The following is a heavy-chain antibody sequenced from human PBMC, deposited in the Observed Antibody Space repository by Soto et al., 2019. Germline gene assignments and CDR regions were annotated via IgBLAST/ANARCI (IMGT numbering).Heavy chain of an antibody. Sequence: EASVKVSCKASGYTFTSYDINWVRQATGQGLEWMGWMNPNSGNTGYAQKFQGRVTMTRNTSISTAYMELSSLRSEDTAVYYCARAYSGSYPGDYWGQGTLVTVS. V-gene: IGHV1-8*01. CDR1: GYTFTSYD. CDR3: ARAYSGSYPGDY. J-gene: IGHJ4*02. D-gene: IGHD1-26*01. CDR2: MNPNSGNT.